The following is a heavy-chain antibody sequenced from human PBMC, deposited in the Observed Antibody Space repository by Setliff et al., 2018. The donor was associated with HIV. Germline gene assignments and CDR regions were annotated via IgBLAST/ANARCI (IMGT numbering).Heavy chain of an antibody. V-gene: IGHV3-23*01. J-gene: IGHJ6*03. CDR3: AKGRYSSGANYYYYYMDG. Sequence: PGGSLRLSCAASGFTFSSYAMSWVRQAPGKGLEWVSAISGSGGSTYYADSVKGRFTISRDNSKNTLYLQMNSLRAEDTAVYYCAKGRYSSGANYYYYYMDGWGKGTTVTVSS. D-gene: IGHD6-19*01. CDR1: GFTFSSYA. CDR2: ISGSGGST.